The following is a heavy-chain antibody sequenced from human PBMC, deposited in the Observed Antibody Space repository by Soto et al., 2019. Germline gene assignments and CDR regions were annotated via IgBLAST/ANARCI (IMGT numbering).Heavy chain of an antibody. J-gene: IGHJ5*02. CDR1: GFTFSSYA. CDR3: AKRPNLIQLWLPNWFDP. CDR2: ISGSGGST. Sequence: GGSLRLSCAASGFTFSSYAMSWVRQAPGKGLEWVSAISGSGGSTYYADSVKGRFTISRDNSKNTLYLQMNSLRAEDTAVYYCAKRPNLIQLWLPNWFDPWGQGTLVTVSS. D-gene: IGHD5-18*01. V-gene: IGHV3-23*01.